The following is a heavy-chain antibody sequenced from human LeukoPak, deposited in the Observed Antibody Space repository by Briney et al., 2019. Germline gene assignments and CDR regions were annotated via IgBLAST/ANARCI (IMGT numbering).Heavy chain of an antibody. J-gene: IGHJ2*01. D-gene: IGHD4-17*01. Sequence: GGSLRLSCAASRFSFSDSWMSWVRQAPRRGLEWVANIKEDGSETNYVDSVKGRYTISRDNAKNSVYLQLSSLTSEDTAVYFCARDLRAGGTWSYGVYFDLWGRGTLVTVSS. CDR1: RFSFSDSW. CDR3: ARDLRAGGTWSYGVYFDL. CDR2: IKEDGSET. V-gene: IGHV3-7*01.